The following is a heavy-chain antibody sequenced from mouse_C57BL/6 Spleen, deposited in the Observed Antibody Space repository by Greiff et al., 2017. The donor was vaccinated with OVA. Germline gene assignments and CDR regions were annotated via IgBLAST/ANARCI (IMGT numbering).Heavy chain of an antibody. J-gene: IGHJ1*03. CDR2: IDPSDSET. D-gene: IGHD1-1*01. Sequence: QVQLQQPGAELVRPGSSVKLSCKASGYTFTSYWMHWVKQRPIQGLEWIGNIDPSDSETHYNQKFKDKATLTVDKSSSTAYMQLSSLTSEDSAVYSCARCYGSSYGYFDVWGTGTTVTVSS. CDR3: ARCYGSSYGYFDV. CDR1: GYTFTSYW. V-gene: IGHV1-52*01.